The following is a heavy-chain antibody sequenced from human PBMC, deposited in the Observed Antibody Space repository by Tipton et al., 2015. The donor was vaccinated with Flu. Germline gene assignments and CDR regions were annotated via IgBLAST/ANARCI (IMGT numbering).Heavy chain of an antibody. J-gene: IGHJ3*02. CDR1: GGSISSGSYY. V-gene: IGHV4-61*02. Sequence: TLSLTCTVSGGSISSGSYYWSWIRQPAGKGLEWIGRVNPSGSANYNPSLKSRVTISVDTSKNQFSLNLSSVTAADTAVYYCARPHRQFSDNAFVIWGQGTMVTVSS. D-gene: IGHD5-24*01. CDR3: ARPHRQFSDNAFVI. CDR2: VNPSGSA.